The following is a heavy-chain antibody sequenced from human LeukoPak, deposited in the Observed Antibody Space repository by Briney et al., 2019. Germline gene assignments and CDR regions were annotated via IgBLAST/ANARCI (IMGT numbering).Heavy chain of an antibody. CDR3: ARGANLEYSSSWSLFR. CDR2: MNPNSGNT. V-gene: IGHV1-8*03. J-gene: IGHJ4*02. CDR1: GYTFTSYD. D-gene: IGHD6-13*01. Sequence: ASVKVSCKASGYTFTSYDINWVRQATGQGLEWMGWMNPNSGNTGYAQKFQGRVTITRNTSISTAYMELSSLRSEDTAVYYCARGANLEYSSSWSLFRWGQGTLVTVSS.